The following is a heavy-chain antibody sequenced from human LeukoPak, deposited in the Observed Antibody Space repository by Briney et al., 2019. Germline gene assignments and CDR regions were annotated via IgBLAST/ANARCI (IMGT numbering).Heavy chain of an antibody. CDR1: GFTFSSYW. CDR2: INSDGSST. V-gene: IGHV3-74*01. Sequence: GALRLSCAASGFTFSSYWMHWVRQAPGKGLVWVSRINSDGSSTSYADSVKGRFTISRDNAKNTLYLQMNSLRAEDTAVYYCARDRASITIFGVVISNDAFDIWGQGTMVTVSS. J-gene: IGHJ3*02. CDR3: ARDRASITIFGVVISNDAFDI. D-gene: IGHD3-3*01.